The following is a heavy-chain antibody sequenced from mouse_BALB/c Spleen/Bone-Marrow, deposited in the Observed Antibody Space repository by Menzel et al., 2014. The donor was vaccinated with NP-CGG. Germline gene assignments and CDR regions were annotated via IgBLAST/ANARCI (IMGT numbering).Heavy chain of an antibody. CDR3: ASLYGHPGY. J-gene: IGHJ2*01. CDR1: GYSITSGYY. V-gene: IGHV3-6*02. CDR2: ISYDGTN. Sequence: EVKLMESGPGLVKPSQSLSLTCSVTGYSITSGYYWNWIRQFPGNKLEWMGYISYDGTNNYNPSLKNRISITRDTSKNQFFLKLDSVTTEDTATYYCASLYGHPGYWGQGTTLTVSS. D-gene: IGHD1-2*01.